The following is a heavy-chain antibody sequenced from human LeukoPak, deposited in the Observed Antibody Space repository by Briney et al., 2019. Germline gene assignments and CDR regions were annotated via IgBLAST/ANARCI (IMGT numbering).Heavy chain of an antibody. CDR1: GGSVSSGSYY. CDR2: IYYSGNT. J-gene: IGHJ4*02. Sequence: SETLSLTCTVSGGSVSSGSYYWSWIWQPPGKGLEWIVYIYYSGNTNYNPSLKSRVTISVDTSKNQFSLKLNSVTAADTAVYYCARVRYYYGSGSYSDYWGQGTLVTVSS. D-gene: IGHD3-10*01. V-gene: IGHV4-61*01. CDR3: ARVRYYYGSGSYSDY.